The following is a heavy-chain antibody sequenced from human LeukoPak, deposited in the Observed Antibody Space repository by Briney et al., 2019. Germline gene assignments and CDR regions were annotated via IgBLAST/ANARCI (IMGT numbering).Heavy chain of an antibody. D-gene: IGHD6-13*01. CDR1: GFTFSSYA. CDR2: ISGSGGST. Sequence: GGSLRLSCAASGFTFSSYAMSWVRQAPGKGLEWVSAISGSGGSTYYADSVKGRFIISRDNSKNTLYLQMNSLRAEDTAVYYCAKDASHSSSWSDAFDIWGQGTMVTVSS. CDR3: AKDASHSSSWSDAFDI. J-gene: IGHJ3*02. V-gene: IGHV3-23*01.